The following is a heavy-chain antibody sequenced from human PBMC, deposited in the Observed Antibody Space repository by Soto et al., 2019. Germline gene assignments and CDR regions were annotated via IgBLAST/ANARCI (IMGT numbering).Heavy chain of an antibody. V-gene: IGHV3-21*01. J-gene: IGHJ6*02. CDR1: GFTFSSYI. Sequence: GGSLRVSCAASGFTFSSYIMNWVGQSPGKGLEWVSSISSSSSYIYYADSVKGRFTISRDNAKNSLYLQMNSLRAEDTAVYYCARDGGNSDFYYYYGMDVWGQGTTVTVSS. D-gene: IGHD2-21*02. CDR2: ISSSSSYI. CDR3: ARDGGNSDFYYYYGMDV.